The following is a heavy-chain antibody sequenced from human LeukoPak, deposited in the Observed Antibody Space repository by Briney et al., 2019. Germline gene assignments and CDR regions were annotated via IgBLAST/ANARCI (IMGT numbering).Heavy chain of an antibody. CDR2: INPNSGGT. J-gene: IGHJ4*02. CDR1: GYTFTAYY. D-gene: IGHD3-10*01. V-gene: IGHV1-2*02. CDR3: ARDSGEVPDY. Sequence: GASVKVSCKASGYTFTAYYIHWVRQAPGQGLEWMGWINPNSGGTNYAQKFYARVTMTRDTSISTAYMELDRLRFDDTAVYYCARDSGEVPDYWGQGTLVTVSS.